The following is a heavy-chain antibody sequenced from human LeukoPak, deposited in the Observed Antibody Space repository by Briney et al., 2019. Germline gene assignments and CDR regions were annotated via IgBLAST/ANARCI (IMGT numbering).Heavy chain of an antibody. CDR2: ISWNSGSI. V-gene: IGHV3-9*01. CDR1: GFTFDDYA. CDR3: AKALGRSYYYYGMDV. J-gene: IGHJ6*02. Sequence: PGRSLRLSCAASGFTFDDYAMHWVRQAPGKGLEWVSGISWNSGSIGYADSVKGRFTISRDNAKNSLYLQMNSLRAEDTALYYCAKALGRSYYYYGMDVWGQGTTVTVSS.